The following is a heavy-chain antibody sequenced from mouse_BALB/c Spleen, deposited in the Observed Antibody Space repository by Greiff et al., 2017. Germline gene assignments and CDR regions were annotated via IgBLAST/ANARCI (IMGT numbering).Heavy chain of an antibody. CDR1: GYAFTNYL. J-gene: IGHJ1*01. V-gene: IGHV1-54*01. Sequence: VKLQESGAELVRPGTSVKVSCKASGYAFTNYLIEWVKQRPGQGLEWIGVINPGSGGTNYNEKFKGKATLTADKSSSTAYMQLSSLTSDDSAVYFCARPADDFDVWGAGTTVTVSS. CDR3: ARPADDFDV. CDR2: INPGSGGT.